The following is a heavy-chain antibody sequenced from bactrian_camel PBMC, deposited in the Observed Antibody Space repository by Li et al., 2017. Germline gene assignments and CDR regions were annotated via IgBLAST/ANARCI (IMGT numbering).Heavy chain of an antibody. Sequence: VQLVESGGGSVQAGGSLRLSCAASGFTFSSYAMSWVRQAPGKGLEWVSTITDGAEGRSSADSVKGRFTISRDTAQNTLSLLMTSLKTEDTAVYYCATDLFQEWNYWGQGTQVTVS. CDR1: GFTFSSYA. J-gene: IGHJ4*01. D-gene: IGHD2*01. V-gene: IGHV3S31*01. CDR3: ATDLFQEWNY. CDR2: ITDGAEGR.